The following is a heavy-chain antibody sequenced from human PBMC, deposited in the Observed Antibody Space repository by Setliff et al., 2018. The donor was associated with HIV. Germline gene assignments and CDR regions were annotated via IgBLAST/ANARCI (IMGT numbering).Heavy chain of an antibody. CDR3: ARQQGDSRGFYPHFDY. Sequence: LSLTCTVSGVSVSGTAYYWAWIRQPPGRGLEWIGNIYYTGNTNYNSSLKSRISMSMVASKKQIFLKPSTVSAADTAVYYCARQQGDSRGFYPHFDYWGQGRLVTVSS. V-gene: IGHV4-39*01. CDR2: IYYTGNT. D-gene: IGHD3-22*01. CDR1: GVSVSGTAYY. J-gene: IGHJ4*02.